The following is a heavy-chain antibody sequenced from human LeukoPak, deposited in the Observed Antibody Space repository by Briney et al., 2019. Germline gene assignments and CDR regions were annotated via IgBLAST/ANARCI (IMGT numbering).Heavy chain of an antibody. J-gene: IGHJ3*02. Sequence: PSGTLSLTCIVSGDSISGFFWTWIRQPPGKELEWIGFISNSDSTSYKTGSTSYNPSLKSRVSVSADTARNRLSLRLTSVTAADTAVYYCASLLWFGASEGAFDIWGQGTMVTVSS. CDR3: ASLLWFGASEGAFDI. D-gene: IGHD3-10*01. CDR2: ISNSDSTSYKTGST. V-gene: IGHV4-59*01. CDR1: GDSISGFF.